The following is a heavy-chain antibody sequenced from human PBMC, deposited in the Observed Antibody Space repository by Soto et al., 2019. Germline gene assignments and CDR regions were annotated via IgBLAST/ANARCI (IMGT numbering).Heavy chain of an antibody. J-gene: IGHJ4*02. D-gene: IGHD4-17*01. CDR1: GGSISSSNW. CDR2: IYHSGST. CDR3: ARATVTTGFDY. V-gene: IGHV4-4*02. Sequence: QVQLQESGPGLVKPSGTLSLTCTVSGGSISSSNWWSWVRQPPGKGLQWIGEIYHSGSTDYNPSLRTRVTISVDKSRNQFSLKLTSVTAADTAVYYCARATVTTGFDYWGQGTLVTVSS.